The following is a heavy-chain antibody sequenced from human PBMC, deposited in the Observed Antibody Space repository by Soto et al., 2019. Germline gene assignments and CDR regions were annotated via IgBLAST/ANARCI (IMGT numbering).Heavy chain of an antibody. J-gene: IGHJ6*02. CDR2: ISSNGGST. V-gene: IGHV3-64D*06. CDR3: VKDLGRGWLLPYYYYGIGV. CDR1: GFTFSSYA. Sequence: QPGGSLRLSCSASGFTFSSYAMHWVRQAPGKGLEYVSAISSNGGSTYYADSVKGRFTISRDNSKNTLYLQMSSLRAEDTAVYYWVKDLGRGWLLPYYYYGIGVWGQGPTVTASS. D-gene: IGHD6-19*01.